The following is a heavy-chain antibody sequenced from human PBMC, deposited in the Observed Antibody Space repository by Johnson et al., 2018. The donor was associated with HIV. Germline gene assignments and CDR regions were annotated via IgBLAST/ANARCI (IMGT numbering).Heavy chain of an antibody. Sequence: QVQLVESGGGLVKPGGSLRLSCAASGFTFSDYYMSWIRQAPGKGLEWVSYISSSGSTIYYADSVKGRFTISRDNAKNSLYLQMNSLRPEDTALYYCAKDKWSSSWYVAFDLWGQGTMVTVSS. V-gene: IGHV3-11*01. D-gene: IGHD6-13*01. CDR2: ISSSGSTI. J-gene: IGHJ3*01. CDR1: GFTFSDYY. CDR3: AKDKWSSSWYVAFDL.